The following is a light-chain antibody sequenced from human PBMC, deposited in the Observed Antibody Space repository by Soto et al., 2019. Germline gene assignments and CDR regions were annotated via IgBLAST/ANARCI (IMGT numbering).Light chain of an antibody. CDR2: SIN. CDR1: SPNIGSNT. V-gene: IGLV1-44*01. CDR3: AAWDDSLNGYV. Sequence: QSVLTQPPSASGTPGQRVTISCFGSSPNIGSNTVNWYQQLPETAPKLLTYSINQRPSGVPDRFSGSKSGTSASLAISGLQSEDEADYYCAAWDDSLNGYVFGTGTKLTVL. J-gene: IGLJ1*01.